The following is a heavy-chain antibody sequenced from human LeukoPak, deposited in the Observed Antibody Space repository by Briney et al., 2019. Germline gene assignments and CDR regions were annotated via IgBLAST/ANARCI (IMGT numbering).Heavy chain of an antibody. Sequence: SQTLSLTCTVSGGSISSGDYYWSWIRQPPGKGLEWIGYIYYSGSTYYNPSLKSRVTISVDTSKNQFSLKLSSVTAADTAVYYCARDRNDGRVLDYWGQGTLVTVSS. D-gene: IGHD1-1*01. CDR2: IYYSGST. J-gene: IGHJ4*02. V-gene: IGHV4-30-4*01. CDR3: ARDRNDGRVLDY. CDR1: GGSISSGDYY.